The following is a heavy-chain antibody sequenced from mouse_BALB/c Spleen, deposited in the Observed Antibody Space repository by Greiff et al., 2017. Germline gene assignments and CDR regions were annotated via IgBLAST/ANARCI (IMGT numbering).Heavy chain of an antibody. CDR1: GDSITSGY. Sequence: EVKLLESGPSLVKPSQTLSLTCSVTGDSITSGYWNWIRKFPGNKLEYMGYISYSGSTYYNPSLKSRISITRDTSKNQYYLQLNSVTTEDTATYYCARFDDYDPWFAYWGQGTLVTVSA. CDR2: ISYSGST. V-gene: IGHV3-8*02. D-gene: IGHD2-4*01. CDR3: ARFDDYDPWFAY. J-gene: IGHJ3*01.